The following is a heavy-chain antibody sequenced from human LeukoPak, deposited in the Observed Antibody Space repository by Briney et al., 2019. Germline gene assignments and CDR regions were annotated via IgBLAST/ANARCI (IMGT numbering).Heavy chain of an antibody. D-gene: IGHD7-27*01. CDR1: GYTFTSYG. V-gene: IGHV1-18*01. J-gene: IGHJ1*01. CDR3: ARDVSPMGNPGYFQH. Sequence: ASVKVSCKASGYTFTSYGISWVRQAPGQGLEWMGWISAYNGNTNYARKLQGRVTMTTDTSTSTAYMELRSLRSDDTAVYYCARDVSPMGNPGYFQHWGQGTLVTVSS. CDR2: ISAYNGNT.